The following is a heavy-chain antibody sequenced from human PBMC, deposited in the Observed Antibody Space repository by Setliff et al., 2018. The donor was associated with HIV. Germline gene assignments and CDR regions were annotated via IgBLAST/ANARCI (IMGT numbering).Heavy chain of an antibody. CDR2: INTNTGNP. J-gene: IGHJ5*02. Sequence: ASVKVSCKASGYTFTTYAMNWVRQAPGQGPEWMGWINTNTGNPTYAQGFTGRFVFSLDTSVSTAYLQISSLKAEDTAVYYCARNYYDVWSLSFGGWFDPWGQGTLVPSPQ. CDR1: GYTFTTYA. CDR3: ARNYYDVWSLSFGGWFDP. V-gene: IGHV7-4-1*02. D-gene: IGHD3-3*01.